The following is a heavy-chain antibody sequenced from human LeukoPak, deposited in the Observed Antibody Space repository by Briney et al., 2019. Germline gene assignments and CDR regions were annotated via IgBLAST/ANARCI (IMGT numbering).Heavy chain of an antibody. CDR1: GGSISRGAYY. D-gene: IGHD3-22*01. V-gene: IGHV4-31*03. CDR3: ARAPDLNSDDSSGFDS. CDR2: IHYSGST. J-gene: IGHJ4*02. Sequence: SETLSLTCTVSGGSISRGAYYWRCIRQHPGKGLEWIGYIHYSGSTYYNPSLKSRLIISVDTSKNQFSLNLSSVTAADTAVYYCARAPDLNSDDSSGFDSWGEGTLMTVSS.